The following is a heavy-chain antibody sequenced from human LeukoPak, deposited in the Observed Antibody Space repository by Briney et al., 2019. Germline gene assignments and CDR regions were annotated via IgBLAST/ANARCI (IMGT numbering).Heavy chain of an antibody. D-gene: IGHD6-19*01. Sequence: GSSVKVSYKASGGTFSCYAISWVRQAPGQGLEWMGGIIPIFGTANYAQKFQGRVTITADESTSTAYMELSSLRSEDTAVYYCARAEQWLAPDFDLWGRGTLVTVSS. J-gene: IGHJ2*01. V-gene: IGHV1-69*01. CDR3: ARAEQWLAPDFDL. CDR2: IIPIFGTA. CDR1: GGTFSCYA.